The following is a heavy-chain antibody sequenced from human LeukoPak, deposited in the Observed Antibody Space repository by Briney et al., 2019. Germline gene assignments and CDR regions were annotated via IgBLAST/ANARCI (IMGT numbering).Heavy chain of an antibody. CDR3: ARRRGVTFGDFDY. Sequence: GGSLRLSCAASGFAFSSYSMNWVRQAPGKGLEWVANIKQDGSEKYYVDSVKGRFTISRDNAKNSLYLQMNSLRAEDTAVYYCARRRGVTFGDFDYWGQGTLVSVSS. V-gene: IGHV3-7*03. J-gene: IGHJ4*02. D-gene: IGHD3-10*01. CDR2: IKQDGSEK. CDR1: GFAFSSYS.